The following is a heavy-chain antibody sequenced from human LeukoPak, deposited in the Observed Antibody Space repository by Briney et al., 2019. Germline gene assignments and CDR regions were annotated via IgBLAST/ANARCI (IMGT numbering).Heavy chain of an antibody. CDR3: ARAVAYGIDTGYFDY. Sequence: SETLSLTCTVSGVSISGYAWSWIRQPAGKGLEWIGHIYTSGSTNYNPSLKSRVTMSVDTSKNQFSLKVTSVTAADTAVYYCARAVAYGIDTGYFDYWGQGTLVTVSS. CDR1: GVSISGYA. V-gene: IGHV4-4*07. D-gene: IGHD2-8*02. J-gene: IGHJ4*02. CDR2: IYTSGST.